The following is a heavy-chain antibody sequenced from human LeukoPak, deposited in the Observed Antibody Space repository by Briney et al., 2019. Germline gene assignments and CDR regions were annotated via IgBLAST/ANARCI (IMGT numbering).Heavy chain of an antibody. CDR2: IYTSGST. J-gene: IGHJ4*02. V-gene: IGHV4-4*07. D-gene: IGHD6-19*01. CDR1: GGSISSYY. CDR3: ARDGSLSGWFGYYFDY. Sequence: PSETLSLTCTVSGGSISSYYWSWIRQPAGKGLEWIGRIYTSGSTNYNPSLKSRVTMSVDTSKNQFSLKLGSVTAADTAVYYCARDGSLSGWFGYYFDYWGQGTLVTVSS.